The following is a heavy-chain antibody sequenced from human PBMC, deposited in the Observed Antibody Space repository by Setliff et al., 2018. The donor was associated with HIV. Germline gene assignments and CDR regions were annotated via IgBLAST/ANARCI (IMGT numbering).Heavy chain of an antibody. D-gene: IGHD5-12*01. V-gene: IGHV4-59*01. Sequence: KTSETLSLTCTVSGGSISSYYWSRIRQPPGKGLEWIGYIYYSGSTNYNPSLKSRVTISVDTSKNQFSLKLSSVTAADTAVYYCARHGYDPLYYYYYMDVWGKGTTVTVSS. CDR1: GGSISSYY. CDR2: IYYSGST. J-gene: IGHJ6*03. CDR3: ARHGYDPLYYYYYMDV.